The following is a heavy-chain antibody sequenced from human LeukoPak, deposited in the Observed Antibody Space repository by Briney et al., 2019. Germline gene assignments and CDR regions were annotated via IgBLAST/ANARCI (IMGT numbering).Heavy chain of an antibody. J-gene: IGHJ4*02. Sequence: ASVKVSCKASGYTFTGYYMHWVRQAPGQGLEWMGWINPNSGGTNYAQKFQGRVTMTTDTSTSTAYMELRSLRSDDTAVYYCARILRYCSGGSCLYYSDYWGQGTLVTVSS. D-gene: IGHD2-15*01. CDR1: GYTFTGYY. CDR2: INPNSGGT. V-gene: IGHV1-2*02. CDR3: ARILRYCSGGSCLYYSDY.